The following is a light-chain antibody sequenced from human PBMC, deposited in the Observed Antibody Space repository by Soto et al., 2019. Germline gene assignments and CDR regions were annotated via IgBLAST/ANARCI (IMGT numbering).Light chain of an antibody. CDR1: QSVSSSY. V-gene: IGKV3-20*01. Sequence: EIVLTQSPGTLSLSPGERATLSCRASQSVSSSYLAWYQQKPGQAPRLLIYGASSRATGIPDRFTGSGSGTDFTLTISRLEPEDFAVYYCQQYGRPPPTTVGQGTKLEIK. CDR3: QQYGRPPPTT. J-gene: IGKJ2*01. CDR2: GAS.